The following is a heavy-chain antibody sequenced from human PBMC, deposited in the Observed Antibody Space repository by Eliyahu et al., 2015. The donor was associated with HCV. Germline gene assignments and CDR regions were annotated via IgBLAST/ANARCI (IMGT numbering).Heavy chain of an antibody. D-gene: IGHD6-19*01. CDR3: AKGGGAVAGLGY. CDR1: GFTFSASF. CDR2: ISTNGNTR. J-gene: IGHJ4*02. V-gene: IGHV3-11*01. Sequence: QVHLVESGGGLAKPGGSLRLSCAASGFTFSASFFHWIRQAPGKGLEWVSYISTNGNTRYYADSVKGRFTISRDNANNSLYLQMNSLRVEDTAVYYCAKGGGAVAGLGYWGQGTLVTVSS.